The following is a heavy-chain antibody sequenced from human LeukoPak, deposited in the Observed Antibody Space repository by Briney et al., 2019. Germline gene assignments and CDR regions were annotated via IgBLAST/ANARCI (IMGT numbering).Heavy chain of an antibody. Sequence: SETLSLTCAVYGGSFSGYYWSWIRQPPGKGLEWIGEINHSGSTNYNPSLKSRVTISVDTSKNQFSLKLSSVTAADTAVYYCARASSSWYRSGWGWFDPWGQGTLVTVSS. D-gene: IGHD6-13*01. CDR3: ARASSSWYRSGWGWFDP. V-gene: IGHV4-34*01. CDR1: GGSFSGYY. CDR2: INHSGST. J-gene: IGHJ5*02.